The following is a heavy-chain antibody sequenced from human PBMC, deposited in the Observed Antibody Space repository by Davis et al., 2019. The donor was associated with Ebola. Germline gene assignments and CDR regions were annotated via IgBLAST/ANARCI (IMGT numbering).Heavy chain of an antibody. CDR1: GYTFTGYY. CDR2: INPNSGNT. D-gene: IGHD1-1*01. V-gene: IGHV1-2*02. CDR3: ARRAVEDAFDI. J-gene: IGHJ3*02. Sequence: ASVKVSCKASGYTFTGYYMHWVRQAPGQGLEWMGWINPNSGNTGYAQKFQGRVTMTRDTSISTAYMELSRLRSDDTAVYYCARRAVEDAFDIWGQGTMVTVSS.